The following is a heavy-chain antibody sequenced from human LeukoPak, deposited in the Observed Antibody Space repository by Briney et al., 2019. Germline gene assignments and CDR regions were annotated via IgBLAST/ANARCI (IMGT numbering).Heavy chain of an antibody. D-gene: IGHD3-3*01. Sequence: SVKVSCKASGGTFSSYAISWVRQAPGQGLEWMGGIIPIFGTANYAQKFQGRVTITTDESTSTAYMELSSLRSEDTAVYYCASQIGWSRGAFDIWGQGTMVTVSS. CDR3: ASQIGWSRGAFDI. V-gene: IGHV1-69*05. J-gene: IGHJ3*02. CDR2: IIPIFGTA. CDR1: GGTFSSYA.